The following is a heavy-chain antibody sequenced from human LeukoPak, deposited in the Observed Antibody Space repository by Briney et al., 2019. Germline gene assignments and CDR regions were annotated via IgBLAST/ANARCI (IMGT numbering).Heavy chain of an antibody. V-gene: IGHV3-66*01. D-gene: IGHD1-26*01. Sequence: GGSLRLSCAASGFTVSNNYMSWVRQAPGKGLEWVSVIYKVGNTFYADFVKGRFTISRDNSKNTLYLQMNSLRAEGTALYYCARGLVVGGTGVWAFDIWGQGTMVTVSS. CDR3: ARGLVVGGTGVWAFDI. CDR2: IYKVGNT. CDR1: GFTVSNNY. J-gene: IGHJ3*02.